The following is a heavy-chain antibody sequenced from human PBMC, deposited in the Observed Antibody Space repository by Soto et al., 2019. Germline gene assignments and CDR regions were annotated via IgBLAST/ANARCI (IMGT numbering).Heavy chain of an antibody. CDR3: ARVSYRYGSGLKDV. Sequence: TGGSLRLSCAASGFTVSSNYMSWVRQAPGKGLEWVSVIYSGGSTYYADSVKGRFTISRDNSKNTLYLQMNSLRAEDTAVYYCARVSYRYGSGLKDVWGQGTTVTVSS. CDR1: GFTVSSNY. V-gene: IGHV3-53*01. J-gene: IGHJ6*02. D-gene: IGHD3-10*01. CDR2: IYSGGST.